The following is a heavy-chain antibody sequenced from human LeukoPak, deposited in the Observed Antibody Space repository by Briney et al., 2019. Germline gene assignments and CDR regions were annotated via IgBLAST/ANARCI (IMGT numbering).Heavy chain of an antibody. Sequence: GGSLRLSCAASGFTFSSYSMNWVRQAPGKGLEWVSSISSSSSYIYYADSVKGRFTISRDNAKNSLYLQMNSLRAEDTAVCYCARGLIAAPDYWGQGTLVTVSS. CDR3: ARGLIAAPDY. D-gene: IGHD6-13*01. CDR1: GFTFSSYS. V-gene: IGHV3-21*01. CDR2: ISSSSSYI. J-gene: IGHJ4*02.